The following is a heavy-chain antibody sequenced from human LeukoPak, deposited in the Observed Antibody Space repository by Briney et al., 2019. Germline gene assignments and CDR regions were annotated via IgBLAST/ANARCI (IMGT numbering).Heavy chain of an antibody. J-gene: IGHJ5*02. CDR1: GYTFTSYG. CDR2: ISAYNGNT. CDR3: ARADYYDSSGYCPRPNGWNWFDP. Sequence: ASVKVSCKASGYTFTSYGISWVRQAPGQGLEWMGWISAYNGNTNYAQKLQGRVTMTTDTSTSTAYMELRSLRSDDTAVYYCARADYYDSSGYCPRPNGWNWFDPWGQGTLVTVSS. D-gene: IGHD3-22*01. V-gene: IGHV1-18*01.